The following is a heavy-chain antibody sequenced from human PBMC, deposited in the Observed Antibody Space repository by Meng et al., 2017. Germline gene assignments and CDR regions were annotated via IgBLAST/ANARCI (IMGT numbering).Heavy chain of an antibody. D-gene: IGHD4-17*01. V-gene: IGHV3-30*04. J-gene: IGHJ4*02. CDR3: ARVEQYYGDYVAY. Sequence: GESLKISCAASGFTFSSYAMHWVRQAPGKGLEWVAVISYDGSNKYYADSVKGRFTISRDNSKNTLYLQMNSLRAEDTAVYYCARVEQYYGDYVAYWGQGTLVTVSS. CDR2: ISYDGSNK. CDR1: GFTFSSYA.